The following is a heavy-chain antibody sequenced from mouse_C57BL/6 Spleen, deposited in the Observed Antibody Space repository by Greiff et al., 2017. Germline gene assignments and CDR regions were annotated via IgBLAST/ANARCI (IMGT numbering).Heavy chain of an antibody. Sequence: EVQLQQSGPVLVKPGASVKMSCKASGYTFTDYYMNWVKQSHGKSLEWIGVINPYNGGTSYNQKFKGKATLTADKSSSTAYMELNSLTSEDSAVXYCARSANWDCDYWGQGTTLTVSS. J-gene: IGHJ2*01. CDR1: GYTFTDYY. CDR2: INPYNGGT. V-gene: IGHV1-19*01. CDR3: ARSANWDCDY. D-gene: IGHD4-1*01.